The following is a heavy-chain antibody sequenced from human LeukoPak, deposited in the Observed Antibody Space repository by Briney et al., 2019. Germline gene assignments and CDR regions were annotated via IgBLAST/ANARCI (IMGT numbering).Heavy chain of an antibody. V-gene: IGHV3-23*01. D-gene: IGHD3-10*01. Sequence: PGGSLRLSCAASGFTFRSYAMSWVRQAPGKGLEWVSAISGSGGSTYYADSVKGRFTISRDNSKNTLYLQMNTLRAEDTAVYYCAKSTYYYGSGSYNDYWGQGTLATVSS. CDR2: ISGSGGST. CDR1: GFTFRSYA. CDR3: AKSTYYYGSGSYNDY. J-gene: IGHJ4*02.